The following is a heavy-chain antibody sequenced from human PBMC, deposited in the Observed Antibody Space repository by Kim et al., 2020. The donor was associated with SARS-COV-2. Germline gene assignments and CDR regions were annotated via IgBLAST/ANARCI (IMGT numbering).Heavy chain of an antibody. J-gene: IGHJ6*02. CDR2: INAGNGNT. CDR1: GYTFTSYA. CDR3: ARVDLGRAAGKYYYYYGMDV. Sequence: ASVKVSCKASGYTFTSYAMHWVRQAPGQRLEWMGWINAGNGNTKYSQKFQGRVTITRDTSASTAYMELSSLRSEDTAVYYCARVDLGRAAGKYYYYYGMDVWGQGTTVTVSS. D-gene: IGHD6-13*01. V-gene: IGHV1-3*01.